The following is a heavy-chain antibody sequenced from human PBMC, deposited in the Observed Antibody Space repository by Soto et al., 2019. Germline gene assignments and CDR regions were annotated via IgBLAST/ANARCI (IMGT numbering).Heavy chain of an antibody. V-gene: IGHV3-33*01. CDR3: ARDPYYDSSGYPSGWFDP. D-gene: IGHD3-22*01. Sequence: QVQLVESGGGVVQPGRSLRLSCAASGFTFSSYGMHWVRQAPGKGLEWVAVIWYDGSNKYYADSVKGRFTISRDNSKNTLYLHMNSLRAEDTAVYYCARDPYYDSSGYPSGWFDPWGQGTLVTVSS. J-gene: IGHJ5*02. CDR2: IWYDGSNK. CDR1: GFTFSSYG.